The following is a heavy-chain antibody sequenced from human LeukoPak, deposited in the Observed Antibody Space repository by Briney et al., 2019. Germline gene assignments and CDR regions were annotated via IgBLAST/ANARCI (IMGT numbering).Heavy chain of an antibody. CDR2: ISAYNGNT. CDR1: GYTFTSYG. CDR3: ATRGYSYGYYGMDV. D-gene: IGHD5-18*01. J-gene: IGHJ6*02. Sequence: ASVNVSCKASGYTFTSYGISWVRQAPGQGLEWVGWISAYNGNTNYAQKLQGRVTMTTDTSTSTAYMELRSLRSDDTAVYYCATRGYSYGYYGMDVWGQGTTVTVSS. V-gene: IGHV1-18*01.